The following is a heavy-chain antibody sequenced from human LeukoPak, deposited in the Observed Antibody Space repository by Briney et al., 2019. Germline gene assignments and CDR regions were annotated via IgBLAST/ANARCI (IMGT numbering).Heavy chain of an antibody. CDR2: IKQDGSEK. J-gene: IGHJ6*02. V-gene: IGHV3-7*03. Sequence: GGSLRLSCAASGFTFSSHWMSWVRQAPGKGLEWVANIKQDGSEKYCVDSVKGRFTISRDNAQNSLYLQMNSLRAEDTAVYYCARGMDVRGQGTTVTVSS. CDR1: GFTFSSHW. CDR3: ARGMDV.